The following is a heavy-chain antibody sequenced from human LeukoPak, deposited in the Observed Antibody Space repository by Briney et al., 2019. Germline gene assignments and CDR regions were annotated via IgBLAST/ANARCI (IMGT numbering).Heavy chain of an antibody. Sequence: GESLKISCKGSGYSFTSYGISWVRQAPGQGLEWMGWISAYNGSTNYAQKLQGRVTMTTDTSTSTAYMELRSLRSDDTAVYYCATGYGDYVTPSFDYWGQGTLVTVSS. CDR1: GYSFTSYG. CDR3: ATGYGDYVTPSFDY. J-gene: IGHJ4*02. CDR2: ISAYNGST. D-gene: IGHD4-17*01. V-gene: IGHV1-18*01.